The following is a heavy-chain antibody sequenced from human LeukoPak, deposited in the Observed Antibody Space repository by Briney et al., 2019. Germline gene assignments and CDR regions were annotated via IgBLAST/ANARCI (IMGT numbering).Heavy chain of an antibody. CDR2: ISSSSSYI. CDR3: ARDSLNKDDY. Sequence: GGSLRLSCAASGVTFSSYSMNWVRQAPGKGLEWVSSISSSSSYIYYADSVKGRFTISRDNAKNSLYLQMNSLRAGDTAVYYCARDSLNKDDYWGQGTLVTVSS. D-gene: IGHD1/OR15-1a*01. CDR1: GVTFSSYS. J-gene: IGHJ4*02. V-gene: IGHV3-21*01.